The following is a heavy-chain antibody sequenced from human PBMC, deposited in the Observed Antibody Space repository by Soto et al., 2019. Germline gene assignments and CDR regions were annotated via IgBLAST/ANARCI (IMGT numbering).Heavy chain of an antibody. J-gene: IGHJ4*02. D-gene: IGHD3-22*01. CDR3: ARDYYYDSPSSPSFDY. CDR2: ISYDGSNK. CDR1: GFTFSSYA. Sequence: LRLSCAASGFTFSSYAMHWVRQAPGKGLEWVAVISYDGSNKYYADSVKGRFTISRDNSKNTLYLQMNSLRAEDTAVYYCARDYYYDSPSSPSFDYWGQGTLVTVSS. V-gene: IGHV3-30-3*01.